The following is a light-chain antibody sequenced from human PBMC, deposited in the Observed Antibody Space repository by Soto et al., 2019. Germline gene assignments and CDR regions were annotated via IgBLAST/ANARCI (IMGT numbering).Light chain of an antibody. J-gene: IGLJ1*01. CDR2: DNF. CDR1: SSNIGAGYD. CDR3: QSYDSSLSGYV. Sequence: QSVLTQPPSVSGAPGQRVTISCTWSSSNIGAGYDVHWYQQLPGTAPKLLIYDNFNRPSGVPDRFSGSKSGTSASLAITGLQAEDEADYYCQSYDSSLSGYVFGTGTKVTVL. V-gene: IGLV1-40*01.